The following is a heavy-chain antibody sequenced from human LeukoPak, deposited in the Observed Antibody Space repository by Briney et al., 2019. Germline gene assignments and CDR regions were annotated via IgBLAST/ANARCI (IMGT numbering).Heavy chain of an antibody. Sequence: SETLSLTCAVYGGSFSGYYWSWIRQPPGKGLEWIGEINHSGSTNYNPSLKSRVTISIDTSNNQFSLKMRSVTAADTAVYYCARHYVFVYGGSSFDYWGQGTLVTVSS. CDR2: INHSGST. V-gene: IGHV4-34*01. CDR1: GGSFSGYY. D-gene: IGHD2-8*01. CDR3: ARHYVFVYGGSSFDY. J-gene: IGHJ4*02.